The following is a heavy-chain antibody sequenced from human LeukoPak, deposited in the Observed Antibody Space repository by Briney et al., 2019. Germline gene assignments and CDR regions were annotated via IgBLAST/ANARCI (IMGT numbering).Heavy chain of an antibody. V-gene: IGHV1-18*01. CDR2: ISAYNGNT. Sequence: ASVKVSCKASGYRFTSYGISWVRQAPGQGLEWMGWISAYNGNTNYAQKLQGRVTMTTDTSTSTAYMELRRLRSDETAVYYCARGGDGDILTGLVFDYWGQGTLVTVSS. J-gene: IGHJ4*02. CDR3: ARGGDGDILTGLVFDY. CDR1: GYRFTSYG. D-gene: IGHD3-9*01.